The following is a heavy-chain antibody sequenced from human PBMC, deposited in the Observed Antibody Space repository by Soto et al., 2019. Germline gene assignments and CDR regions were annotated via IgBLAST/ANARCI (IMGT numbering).Heavy chain of an antibody. D-gene: IGHD3-16*01. CDR1: GFTFSSYA. Sequence: EVQLLESGGGLVQPGGSLSLSCAASGFTFSSYAMSWVRQAPEKGLGWVSVISGSGDSTYYADSVKGRFTISRDNSKNTLYLQMNSLRAEDTAVYYCARRGSGGWFDPWGQGTLVSVSS. J-gene: IGHJ5*02. V-gene: IGHV3-23*01. CDR2: ISGSGDST. CDR3: ARRGSGGWFDP.